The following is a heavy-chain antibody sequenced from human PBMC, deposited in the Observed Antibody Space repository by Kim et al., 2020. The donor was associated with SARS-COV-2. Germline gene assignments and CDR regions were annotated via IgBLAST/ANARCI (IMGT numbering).Heavy chain of an antibody. CDR2: ISYDGSNK. D-gene: IGHD2-2*01. J-gene: IGHJ5*02. V-gene: IGHV3-30*03. CDR1: GFTFSSYG. Sequence: GGSLRLSCAASGFTFSSYGMHWVRQAPGKGLEWVAVISYDGSNKYYADSVKGRFTISRDNSKNTLYLQMNSLRAEDTAVYYCASLRLPAAMHLRENWFDPWGQGTLVTVSS. CDR3: ASLRLPAAMHLRENWFDP.